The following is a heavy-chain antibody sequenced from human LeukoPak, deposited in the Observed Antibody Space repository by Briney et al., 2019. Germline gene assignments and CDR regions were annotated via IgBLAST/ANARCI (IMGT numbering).Heavy chain of an antibody. Sequence: ASVKVSCKASGYTFTGYYMHWVRQAPGQGLEWMGWMNPNSGNTGYAQKFQGRVTMTRNTSISTAYMELSSLRSEDTAVYYCARFGGTVGWGQGTLVTVSS. J-gene: IGHJ4*02. CDR1: GYTFTGYY. CDR2: MNPNSGNT. CDR3: ARFGGTVG. V-gene: IGHV1-8*02. D-gene: IGHD3-10*01.